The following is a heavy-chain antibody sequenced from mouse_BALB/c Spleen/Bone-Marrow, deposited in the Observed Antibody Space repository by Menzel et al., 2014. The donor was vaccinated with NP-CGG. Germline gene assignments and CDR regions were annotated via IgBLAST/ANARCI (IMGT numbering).Heavy chain of an antibody. CDR3: ASYYYGSCSFAY. CDR2: IDPANGNT. V-gene: IGHV14-3*02. Sequence: EVQLVESGAELVKPGASVKLSCTASGFNIKDTYMHWVKQRPEQGLEWIGRIDPANGNTKYDPKFQGKATITADTSSNTAYLQLSSLTSEDTAVYYCASYYYGSCSFAYWGQGTLVTVSA. D-gene: IGHD1-1*01. CDR1: GFNIKDTY. J-gene: IGHJ3*01.